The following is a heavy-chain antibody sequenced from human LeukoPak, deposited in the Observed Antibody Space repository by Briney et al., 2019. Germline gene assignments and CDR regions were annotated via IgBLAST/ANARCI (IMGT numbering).Heavy chain of an antibody. J-gene: IGHJ1*01. D-gene: IGHD1-26*01. Sequence: PGGSLRLSCAASGFTFSSYAMSWVRQAPGKGLEWVSAISGSGGSTYYADSVKGRFTISRDNSKNTLYLQINSLRAEDTAVYYCAKDRSGSYYAEYFQHWGQGTLVTVSS. V-gene: IGHV3-23*01. CDR3: AKDRSGSYYAEYFQH. CDR2: ISGSGGST. CDR1: GFTFSSYA.